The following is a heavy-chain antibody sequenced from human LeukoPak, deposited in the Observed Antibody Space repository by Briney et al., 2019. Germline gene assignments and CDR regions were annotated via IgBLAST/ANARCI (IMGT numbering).Heavy chain of an antibody. J-gene: IGHJ5*02. CDR1: GFTFSPYW. CDR3: ARSNWFDP. Sequence: PGGSLRLSCAASGFTFSPYWMHWVCQAPGKGLVWVSRMNGDGRTTDYADSVKGRFTISRVNAKNTLYLQMNSLRAEDTAVYYCARSNWFDPWGQGTLVTVSS. V-gene: IGHV3-74*01. CDR2: MNGDGRTT.